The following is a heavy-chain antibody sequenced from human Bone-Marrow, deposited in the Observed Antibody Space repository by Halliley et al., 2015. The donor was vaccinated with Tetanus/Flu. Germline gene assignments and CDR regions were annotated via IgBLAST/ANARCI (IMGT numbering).Heavy chain of an antibody. J-gene: IGHJ4*02. Sequence: EWICDIYYSGKTTSNPPLKSRVTISMDTSKNQFSLSVRSVTAADTGVDFCARGSGSSTPKIWGRGTLVTVSS. CDR2: IYYSGKT. D-gene: IGHD2-2*01. CDR3: ARGSGSSTPKI. V-gene: IGHV4-59*09.